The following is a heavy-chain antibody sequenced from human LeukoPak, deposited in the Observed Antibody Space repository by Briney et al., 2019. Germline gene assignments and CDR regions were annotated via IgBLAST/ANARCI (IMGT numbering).Heavy chain of an antibody. Sequence: GGSLRLSCAASGFTFSNYAMSWVRQAPGKGLEWVSSIGGCTGPTYYADSVKGRFTISRDNSKNTLYLQMNSLRAEGTAVYYCAKDRYCSSTSCFAGQFDPWGQGTLVTVSS. CDR3: AKDRYCSSTSCFAGQFDP. CDR1: GFTFSNYA. D-gene: IGHD2-2*01. J-gene: IGHJ5*02. V-gene: IGHV3-23*01. CDR2: IGGCTGPT.